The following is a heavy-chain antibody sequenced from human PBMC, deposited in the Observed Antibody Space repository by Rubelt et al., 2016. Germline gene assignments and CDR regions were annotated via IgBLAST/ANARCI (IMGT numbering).Heavy chain of an antibody. CDR2: INHSGST. V-gene: IGHV4-34*01. D-gene: IGHD3-16*01. J-gene: IGHJ5*02. Sequence: LGGIGEINHSGSTNYNPSLKSRVTISVDTSKNQFSLKLSSVTAADTAVYYCARYDQETHNWFDPWGQGTLVTVSS. CDR3: ARYDQETHNWFDP.